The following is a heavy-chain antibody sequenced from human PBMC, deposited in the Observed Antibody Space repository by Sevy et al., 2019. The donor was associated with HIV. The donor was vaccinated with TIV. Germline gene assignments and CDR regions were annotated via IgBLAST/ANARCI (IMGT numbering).Heavy chain of an antibody. CDR2: INTVGDT. CDR3: ARGALSGSYGGPLDY. CDR1: GFTFSIYD. D-gene: IGHD1-26*01. V-gene: IGHV3-13*01. Sequence: GGCLRLSCAASGFTFSIYDMHWVRQATGKGLEWVSAINTVGDTYYPGSVKGRFTISRENAKNSLYLQMNSLRAGDTAVYYCARGALSGSYGGPLDYWGQGTLVTVSS. J-gene: IGHJ4*02.